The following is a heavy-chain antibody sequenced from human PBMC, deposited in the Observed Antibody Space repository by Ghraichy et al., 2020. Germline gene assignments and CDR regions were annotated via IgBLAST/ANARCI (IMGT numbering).Heavy chain of an antibody. Sequence: GGSLRLSCAASGFTVSSNYMSWVRQAPGKGLEWVSVIFSDGNTYYADSVKGRFTISRHNSKNTLFLQMNSLRAEDTAVYYCARVSGTDHYYGSGSYFDYWGQGTLLTVSS. CDR1: GFTVSSNY. J-gene: IGHJ4*02. CDR3: ARVSGTDHYYGSGSYFDY. CDR2: IFSDGNT. D-gene: IGHD3-10*01. V-gene: IGHV3-53*04.